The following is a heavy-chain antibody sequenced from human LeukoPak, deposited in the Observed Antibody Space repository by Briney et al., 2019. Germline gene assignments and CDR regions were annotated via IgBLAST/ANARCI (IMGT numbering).Heavy chain of an antibody. Sequence: GGSLRLSCAASGFTFDDYAMHWVRQAPGKGLEWVSLISWDGGSTYYADSVKGRFTISRDNAKNSLYLQMKSLRAEDTAVYYCARRKTSQNIVTRKTYNWFDPWGQGTLVTVSS. D-gene: IGHD2/OR15-2a*01. J-gene: IGHJ5*02. V-gene: IGHV3-43D*03. CDR2: ISWDGGST. CDR1: GFTFDDYA. CDR3: ARRKTSQNIVTRKTYNWFDP.